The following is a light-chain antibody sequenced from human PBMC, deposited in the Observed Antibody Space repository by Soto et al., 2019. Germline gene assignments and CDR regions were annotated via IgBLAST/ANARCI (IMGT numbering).Light chain of an antibody. J-gene: IGKJ1*01. V-gene: IGKV1-5*01. CDR1: QTIATW. Sequence: DIQMTQSPSTLSASLGDRVTITCRASQTIATWLAWYQQKPGTAPKLLIYDASTLEGGVPSRFSGSGSGTEFTLAISGLQADDFATYYYQQYNSYWTFGQGTKVEIK. CDR3: QQYNSYWT. CDR2: DAS.